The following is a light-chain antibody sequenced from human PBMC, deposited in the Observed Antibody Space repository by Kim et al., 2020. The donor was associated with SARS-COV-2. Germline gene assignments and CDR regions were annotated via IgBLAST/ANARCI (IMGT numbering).Light chain of an antibody. Sequence: QSALTQPRSVSGSPGQSVTISCTGTNSDVGTYNYVSWYQHHPGKAPKLMTYDVSERPSGVPDRFSGSKSGNKASLTISGLQADDEADYYCCSYAGSYTFIFGGGTQLTVL. CDR1: NSDVGTYNY. CDR3: CSYAGSYTFI. J-gene: IGLJ2*01. CDR2: DVS. V-gene: IGLV2-11*01.